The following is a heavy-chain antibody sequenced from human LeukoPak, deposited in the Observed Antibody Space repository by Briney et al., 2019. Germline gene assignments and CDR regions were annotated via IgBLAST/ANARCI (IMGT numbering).Heavy chain of an antibody. CDR2: IIPIFGTA. D-gene: IGHD6-6*01. J-gene: IGHJ4*02. Sequence: SVKVSCKASRDTFTRCAFSWVRQAPGQGLEWMGRIIPIFGTANYAQKFQGRVTITTDESTSTAYMELSSLRSEDTAVYYCARSEDSSSQQYDYWGQGTLVTVSS. CDR3: ARSEDSSSQQYDY. V-gene: IGHV1-69*05. CDR1: RDTFTRCA.